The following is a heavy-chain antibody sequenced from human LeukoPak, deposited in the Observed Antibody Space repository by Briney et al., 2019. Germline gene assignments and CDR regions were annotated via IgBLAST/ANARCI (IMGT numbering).Heavy chain of an antibody. V-gene: IGHV1-8*01. J-gene: IGHJ4*02. D-gene: IGHD2-2*01. Sequence: ASVKVSCKASGYTFTSYDINWVRQATGQGLEWMGWMNPNSGNTGYAQKFQGRVTMTRNTSISTAYMELSSLRAEDTAVYYCAKDSMQKRTLRGPGIDYWGQGTLVTVSS. CDR3: AKDSMQKRTLRGPGIDY. CDR2: MNPNSGNT. CDR1: GYTFTSYD.